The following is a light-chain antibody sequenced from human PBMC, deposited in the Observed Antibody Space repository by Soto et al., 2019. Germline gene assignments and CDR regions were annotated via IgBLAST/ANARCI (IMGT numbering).Light chain of an antibody. V-gene: IGLV2-8*01. CDR3: YSYAGSNNWV. J-gene: IGLJ3*02. CDR2: EVS. CDR1: SSDVGGYNY. Sequence: QSVLTQPPSASGSPGQSVTSSCTGTSSDVGGYNYVSWYPQHPGKAPKLMIYEVSKRPSGVPDRFSGSKSGTTASLTVSGLQAEDEADYHCYSYAGSNNWVFGGGTKVTVL.